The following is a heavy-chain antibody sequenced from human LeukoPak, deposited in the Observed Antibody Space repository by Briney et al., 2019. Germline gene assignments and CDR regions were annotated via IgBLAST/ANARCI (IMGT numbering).Heavy chain of an antibody. V-gene: IGHV3-23*01. CDR3: AKVPSSWDYYYYYMDV. D-gene: IGHD6-13*01. Sequence: GGSLRLSYAASGFTFSSYAMSWVRQAPGKGLEWVSAISGSGGSTYYADSVKGRFTISRDNSKNTLYLQMNSLRAEDTAVYYCAKVPSSWDYYYYYMDVWGKGTTVTVSS. CDR1: GFTFSSYA. CDR2: ISGSGGST. J-gene: IGHJ6*03.